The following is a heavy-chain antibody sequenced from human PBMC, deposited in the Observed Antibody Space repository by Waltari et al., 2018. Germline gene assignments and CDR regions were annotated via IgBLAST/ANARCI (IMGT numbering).Heavy chain of an antibody. CDR1: GFTFSNYW. V-gene: IGHV3-7*01. D-gene: IGHD3-3*01. Sequence: EVHLVDSGGALVQPGGSLRLSCAASGFTFSNYWMSWARQAPGKGLEWVANIKPDGGDKYYADSVKGRFIISRDNTKNSLYLQMNSLRFEDTAVYYCTRGDFWGQGTLVTVSS. CDR3: TRGDF. J-gene: IGHJ4*02. CDR2: IKPDGGDK.